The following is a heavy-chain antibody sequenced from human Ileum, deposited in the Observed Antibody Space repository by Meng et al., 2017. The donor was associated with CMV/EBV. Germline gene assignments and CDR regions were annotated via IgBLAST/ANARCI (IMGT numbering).Heavy chain of an antibody. Sequence: GESLKISCAASGFTFSSYSMNWVRQAPGKGLEWVSSISSSSSYIYYADSVKGRFTISRDNAKNSLYLQMNSLRAEDTAVYYCARDLYSSSWDPNYYSTVWTSGAKGPWSPSP. CDR3: ARDLYSSSWDPNYYSTVWTS. J-gene: IGHJ6*02. V-gene: IGHV3-21*01. D-gene: IGHD6-13*01. CDR2: ISSSSSYI. CDR1: GFTFSSYS.